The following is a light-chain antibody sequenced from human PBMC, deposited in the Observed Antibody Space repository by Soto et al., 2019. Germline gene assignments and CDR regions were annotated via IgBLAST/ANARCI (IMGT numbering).Light chain of an antibody. CDR2: GAS. CDR1: QSVSSNY. Sequence: ETVLTQSPGTLSLSPAERATLSCRANQSVSSNYLAWYQHIPGQAPRLLIYGASTRATGIPDRFSGSGSGTDFTLTISRLEPEDFAVYYCQQFDRSLPSWTFGQGTKVE. V-gene: IGKV3-20*01. CDR3: QQFDRSLPSWT. J-gene: IGKJ1*01.